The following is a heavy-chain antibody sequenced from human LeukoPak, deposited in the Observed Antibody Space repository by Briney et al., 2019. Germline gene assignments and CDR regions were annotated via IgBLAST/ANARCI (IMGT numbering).Heavy chain of an antibody. V-gene: IGHV3-7*03. Sequence: GGSLRLSCEGSGFTFSNYWMGWVRQAPGKGLQWVANIKTDGSEKYYVDSVKGRFTISRDNAKNSQYLQMNSLRAEDTAVYYCAKGGYCSSTSCPHPADAFDIWGQGTMVTVSS. CDR2: IKTDGSEK. J-gene: IGHJ3*02. CDR1: GFTFSNYW. CDR3: AKGGYCSSTSCPHPADAFDI. D-gene: IGHD2-2*03.